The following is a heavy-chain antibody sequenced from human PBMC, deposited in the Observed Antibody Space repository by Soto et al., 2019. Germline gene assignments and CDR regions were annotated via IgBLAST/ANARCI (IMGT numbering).Heavy chain of an antibody. Sequence: QGQLVQSGAEGKKPGAQLKAPGRALDYSFPNYINHWWHKPPDKGLGWLGRINPRSGGTSTAQKFQGWVTMTTDTSISTASMELTRLTSDDTAIYYCARGDSTDCSNGVCSFFYNHDMDVWGQGTTVTVSS. V-gene: IGHV1-2*04. CDR2: INPRSGGT. CDR3: ARGDSTDCSNGVCSFFYNHDMDV. CDR1: DYSFPNYI. J-gene: IGHJ6*02. D-gene: IGHD2-8*01.